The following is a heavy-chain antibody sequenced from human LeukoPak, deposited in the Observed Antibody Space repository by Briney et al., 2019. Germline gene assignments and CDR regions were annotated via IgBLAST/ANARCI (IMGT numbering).Heavy chain of an antibody. CDR1: GGPFSGYY. Sequence: SETLSLTCAVYGGPFSGYYWSWIRQPPGKGLEWIGEINHSGSTNYNPSLKSRVTISVDTSRNQFSLKLSSVTAADTAVYYCARNTRRIVVVPAAFDYWGQGTLVTVSS. V-gene: IGHV4-34*01. J-gene: IGHJ4*02. CDR2: INHSGST. CDR3: ARNTRRIVVVPAAFDY. D-gene: IGHD2-2*01.